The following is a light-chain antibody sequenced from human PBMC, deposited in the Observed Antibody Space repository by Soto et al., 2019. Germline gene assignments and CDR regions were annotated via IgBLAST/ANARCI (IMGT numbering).Light chain of an antibody. CDR1: QSISSW. V-gene: IGKV1-5*01. J-gene: IGKJ1*01. CDR2: DAS. CDR3: QQYNSYSWT. Sequence: DIQMNKFLSILSASAADRATITCRASQSISSWVAWYQQKPGKAPKLLIDDASSLESGVPSRFSGSGSGTEFTLTISSLQPDDFATYYCQQYNSYSWTFGQGTKVDIK.